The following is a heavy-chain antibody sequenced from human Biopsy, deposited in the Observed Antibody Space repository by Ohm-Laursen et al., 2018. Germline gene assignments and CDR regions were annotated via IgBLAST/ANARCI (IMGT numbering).Heavy chain of an antibody. CDR1: GGSISSGFYY. CDR2: VYYSGTT. D-gene: IGHD2/OR15-2a*01. Sequence: SDTLSLTCTVSGGSISSGFYYWSWIRQPPGKGLEWIGHVYYSGTTNYNPSLKSRVTISVDTSKKQFPLRLNSVTAADTAVYYCARATNSTGWPYYYFYGMDVWGLGTTVTVSS. V-gene: IGHV4-61*01. J-gene: IGHJ6*02. CDR3: ARATNSTGWPYYYFYGMDV.